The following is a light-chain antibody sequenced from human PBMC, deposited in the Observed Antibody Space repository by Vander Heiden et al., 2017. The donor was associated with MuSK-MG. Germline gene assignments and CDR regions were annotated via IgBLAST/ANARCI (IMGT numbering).Light chain of an antibody. CDR3: SSYAGSNNWV. V-gene: IGLV2-8*01. Sequence: QSALTQPPSASGSPGQSVTISCTGTSSDVGGFNFVSWYQQHPGKAPKLMIFEVTERPSGVPDRFSGSKSGNTASLTVSGLQAEDEAHYYCSSYAGSNNWVFGGGTKLTVI. CDR2: EVT. J-gene: IGLJ3*02. CDR1: SSDVGGFNF.